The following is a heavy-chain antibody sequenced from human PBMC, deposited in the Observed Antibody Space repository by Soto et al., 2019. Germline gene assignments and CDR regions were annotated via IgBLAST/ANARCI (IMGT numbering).Heavy chain of an antibody. CDR2: IKPDGSLT. CDR3: ARDEGVTMVRGYDK. CDR1: GFTFSTYW. V-gene: IGHV3-74*03. Sequence: EAQLVQYGGGLIQPGGSMRLSCAASGFTFSTYWMHGVRQAPGKGLVWVSSIKPDGSLTPYANSVRGRFTNSRDNSKNTVYLQMNSLRAEDTAVYYCARDEGVTMVRGYDKWGQGTMVAVSS. J-gene: IGHJ4*02. D-gene: IGHD3-10*01.